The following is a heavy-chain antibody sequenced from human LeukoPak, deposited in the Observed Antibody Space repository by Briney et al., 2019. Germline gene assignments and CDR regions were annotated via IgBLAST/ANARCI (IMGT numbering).Heavy chain of an antibody. CDR3: AKEPASGSCFDY. Sequence: GGSLRLSCAASGFTFSSYATSWVRQAPGKGLEWVSAISGSGGSTYYADSVKGRFTISRDNSKNTLHLQMNSLRAEGTAVYYCAKEPASGSCFDYWGQGTLVTVSS. CDR2: ISGSGGST. D-gene: IGHD1-26*01. J-gene: IGHJ4*02. CDR1: GFTFSSYA. V-gene: IGHV3-23*01.